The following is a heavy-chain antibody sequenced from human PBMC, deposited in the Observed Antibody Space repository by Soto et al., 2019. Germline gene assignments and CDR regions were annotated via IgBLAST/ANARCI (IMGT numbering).Heavy chain of an antibody. J-gene: IGHJ3*02. V-gene: IGHV4-4*02. Sequence: QVQLQESGPGLVKPSGTLSLTCAVSSGSISSSNWWSWVRQPPGKGLEWIGEIYHSGSTNYNPSLKSRVTISVDKSKNQFSLKLSSVTDADTAVYYCARDRGYCSGGSCSSGAFDIWGQGTMVTVSS. CDR3: ARDRGYCSGGSCSSGAFDI. CDR2: IYHSGST. D-gene: IGHD2-15*01. CDR1: SGSISSSNW.